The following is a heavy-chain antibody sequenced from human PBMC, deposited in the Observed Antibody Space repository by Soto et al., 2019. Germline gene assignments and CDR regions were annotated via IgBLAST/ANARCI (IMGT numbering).Heavy chain of an antibody. CDR2: IYHSGST. Sequence: KPSETLSLTCAVSGGSISSSNWWSWVRQPPGKGLEWIGEIYHSGSTNYNPSLKSRVTISVDTSKNQFSLKLSSVTAADTAVYYCARGRLVVTALFTPWGQGTLVTVS. J-gene: IGHJ5*02. CDR1: GGSISSSNW. CDR3: ARGRLVVTALFTP. V-gene: IGHV4-4*02. D-gene: IGHD2-21*02.